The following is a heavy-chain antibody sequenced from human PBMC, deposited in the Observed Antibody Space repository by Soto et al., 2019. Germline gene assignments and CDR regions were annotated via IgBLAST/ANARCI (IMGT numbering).Heavy chain of an antibody. D-gene: IGHD3-22*01. J-gene: IGHJ4*02. Sequence: TSETLSLTCPVSGDSISSYYWNLLRQPPGKGLEWIGYIYYSGSTNYNPSLKSRVTISVDTSKNQFSLKLSSVTAADTAVYYCARSPYYYDSSGHAHWGQGTVVTVSS. V-gene: IGHV4-59*01. CDR1: GDSISSYY. CDR2: IYYSGST. CDR3: ARSPYYYDSSGHAH.